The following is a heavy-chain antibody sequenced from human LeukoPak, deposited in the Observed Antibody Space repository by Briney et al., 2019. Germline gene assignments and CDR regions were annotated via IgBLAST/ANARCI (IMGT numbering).Heavy chain of an antibody. J-gene: IGHJ4*02. D-gene: IGHD6-13*01. CDR1: GGSFSGYY. CDR3: ARLWWAAGQYYFDY. V-gene: IGHV4-34*01. CDR2: INHSGST. Sequence: SETLSLTCAVYGGSFSGYYWSWIRQPPGKGLEWIGEINHSGSTNYNPSLKSRVTISVDTSKNQFSLKLSSVTAADTAVYYCARLWWAAGQYYFDYWGQGTLVTVSS.